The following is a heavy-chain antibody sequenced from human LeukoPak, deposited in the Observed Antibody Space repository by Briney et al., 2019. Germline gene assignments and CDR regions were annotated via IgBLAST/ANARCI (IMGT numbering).Heavy chain of an antibody. V-gene: IGHV3-7*01. CDR3: ARDLDTYVLLIAYDTFDI. CDR2: IKPDGSEK. Sequence: GGSLRLSCAASGFTFSSYSMNWVRQAPGKGLEWVANIKPDGSEKHYADSVEGRFTISRDNAKNSLYLQMNSLRAEDTAVYYCARDLDTYVLLIAYDTFDIWGQGTMVTVSS. CDR1: GFTFSSYS. J-gene: IGHJ3*02. D-gene: IGHD2-21*01.